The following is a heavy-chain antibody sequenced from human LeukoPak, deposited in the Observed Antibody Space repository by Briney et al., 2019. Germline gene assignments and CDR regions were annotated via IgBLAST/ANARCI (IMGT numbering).Heavy chain of an antibody. J-gene: IGHJ3*02. CDR1: GFTFSSYA. V-gene: IGHV3-30*04. CDR3: ARASPGDAFDI. CDR2: ISYDGSNK. Sequence: SGGSLRPSCAASGFTFSSYAMHWVRQAPGKGLEWVAVISYDGSNKYYADSVKGRFTISRDNSKNTLYLQMNSLRAEDTAVYYCARASPGDAFDIWGQGTMVTVSS.